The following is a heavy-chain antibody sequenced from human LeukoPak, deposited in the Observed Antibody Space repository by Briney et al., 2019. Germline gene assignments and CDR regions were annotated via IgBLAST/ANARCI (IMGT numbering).Heavy chain of an antibody. D-gene: IGHD2-21*01. CDR2: ISSTSDYI. V-gene: IGHV3-21*06. CDR3: ARDSVVGDNLNWFDP. CDR1: GFPFSRHS. Sequence: GGSLRLSCAASGFPFSRHSMNWVRQAPGKGLEWVSIISSTSDYIRYADSVKGRFTVSRDNAMNTLHLQMNSLRAEDTAVYYCARDSVVGDNLNWFDPWGQGTLATVSS. J-gene: IGHJ5*02.